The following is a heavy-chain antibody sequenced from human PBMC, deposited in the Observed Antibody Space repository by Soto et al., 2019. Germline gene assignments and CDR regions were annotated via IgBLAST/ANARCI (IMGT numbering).Heavy chain of an antibody. Sequence: QVQLQQWGAGLLKPSETLSLTCAVYGGSFSGYYWSWIRQPPGKGLEWIGEINHSGSTNYNPSLKSRVTISVDTSTNQFSLKLSSVTAADTAVYYCARLWFGELFHLRYYYYGMDVWGQGTTVTVSS. D-gene: IGHD3-10*01. CDR2: INHSGST. J-gene: IGHJ6*02. V-gene: IGHV4-34*01. CDR1: GGSFSGYY. CDR3: ARLWFGELFHLRYYYYGMDV.